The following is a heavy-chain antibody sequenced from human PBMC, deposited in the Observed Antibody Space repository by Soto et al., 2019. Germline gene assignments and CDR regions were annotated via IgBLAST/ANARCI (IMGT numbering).Heavy chain of an antibody. CDR1: GFTFSSFA. J-gene: IGHJ2*01. V-gene: IGHV3-30-3*01. CDR3: ARDPCGDCFDSYFDL. D-gene: IGHD2-21*02. CDR2: ISYDGTTK. Sequence: QAHLVESGGGVVQPGRSLTLSCAASGFTFSSFAIHWVRQAPGKGLEWVAAISYDGTTKFYAHSVKGRSTISRDNSKNTLYLQMNSLRGEDTAVYYCARDPCGDCFDSYFDLWGHGTLVTVSS.